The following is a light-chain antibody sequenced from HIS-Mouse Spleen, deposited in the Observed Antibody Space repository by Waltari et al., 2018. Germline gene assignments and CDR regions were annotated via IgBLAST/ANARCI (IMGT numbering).Light chain of an antibody. CDR2: DVS. V-gene: IGLV2-11*01. CDR3: CSYAGSYTLV. CDR1: SSDVGGYNY. J-gene: IGLJ2*01. Sequence: QSALTQPRSVSGSPGQSVTISCTGTSSDVGGYNYVSWYQQHPGKAPKLMIYDVSKRPAWVPDRFSCSKSGNTASLTISGLQAEDEADYYCCSYAGSYTLVFGGGTKLTVL.